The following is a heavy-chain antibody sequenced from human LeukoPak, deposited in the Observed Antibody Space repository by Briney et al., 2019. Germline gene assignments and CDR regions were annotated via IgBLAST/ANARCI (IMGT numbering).Heavy chain of an antibody. CDR2: INHSGST. CDR1: GGSFSGYY. CDR3: ARGWFGTPDY. Sequence: SETLSLTCAVYGGSFSGYYWSWIRQPPGKGLEWIGEINHSGSTNYNPSLKSRVTISVDTSKNQFSLKLSSVTAADTAVYYCARGWFGTPDYWGQGTLVTVSS. V-gene: IGHV4-34*01. D-gene: IGHD3-10*01. J-gene: IGHJ4*02.